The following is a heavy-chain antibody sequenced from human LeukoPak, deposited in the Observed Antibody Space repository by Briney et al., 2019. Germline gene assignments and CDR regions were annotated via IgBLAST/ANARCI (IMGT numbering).Heavy chain of an antibody. CDR2: IYTSGST. CDR1: GGSISSYY. J-gene: IGHJ4*02. V-gene: IGHV4-4*07. CDR3: ARDWTYYDSSGYYRGLYYFDY. Sequence: PSETLSLTCTVSGGSISSYYWSWLRQPAGKGLEWIGRIYTSGSTNYNPSLKSRVTISVDKSKNQFSLKLSSVTAADTAVYYCARDWTYYDSSGYYRGLYYFDYWGQGTLVTVSS. D-gene: IGHD3-22*01.